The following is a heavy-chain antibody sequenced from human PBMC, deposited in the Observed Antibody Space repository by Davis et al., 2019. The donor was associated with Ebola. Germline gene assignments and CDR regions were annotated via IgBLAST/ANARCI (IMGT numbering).Heavy chain of an antibody. CDR3: SRDYLVSP. CDR1: GFTFDDNA. J-gene: IGHJ5*02. CDR2: IRSKAYGGTT. V-gene: IGHV3-49*04. Sequence: GESLKISCIGSGFTFDDNAMSWVRQPPGKGLEWVGFIRSKAYGGTTEYAASVKGRFSISRDGSKSIAYLQMNSLKTEDTAVYYCSRDYLVSPWGQGTLVTVSS. D-gene: IGHD2-8*01.